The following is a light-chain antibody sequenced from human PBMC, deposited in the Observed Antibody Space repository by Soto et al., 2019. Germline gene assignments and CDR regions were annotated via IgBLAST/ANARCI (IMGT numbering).Light chain of an antibody. J-gene: IGKJ1*01. Sequence: VLTLSPGTLSLSSGERATLSCRASQSVSSSYLAWYQQKPGQAPRLLIYGTSSRATGIPDRFSGSGSGTDFTLTISRLEPGDFAVYYCQQYGGSPRTFSQGTKVDIK. CDR1: QSVSSSY. V-gene: IGKV3-20*01. CDR2: GTS. CDR3: QQYGGSPRT.